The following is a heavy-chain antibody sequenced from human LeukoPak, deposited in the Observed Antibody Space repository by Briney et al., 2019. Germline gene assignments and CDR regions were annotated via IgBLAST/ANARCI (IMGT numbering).Heavy chain of an antibody. CDR2: IYYSGST. CDR3: ARDRRSFGMDV. V-gene: IGHV4-59*12. Sequence: SETLSLTCTVSGGSISSYYWSWIRQPPGKGLEWIGYIYYSGSTNYNPSPKSRVTISVDTSKNQFSLKLSSVTAADTAVYYCARDRRSFGMDVWGQGTTVTVSS. J-gene: IGHJ6*02. CDR1: GGSISSYY.